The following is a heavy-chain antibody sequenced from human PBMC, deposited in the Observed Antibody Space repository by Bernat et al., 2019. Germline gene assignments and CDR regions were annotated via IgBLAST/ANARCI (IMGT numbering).Heavy chain of an antibody. CDR1: GFTFSSYS. J-gene: IGHJ4*02. CDR2: ISSSSSYI. D-gene: IGHD3-9*01. Sequence: EVQLVESGGGLVKPGGSLRLSCAASGFTFSSYSMNWVRQAPGKGLEWVSSISSSSSYIYYADSVEGRFTISRDNAKNSLYLQMNSLGAEDTAVYYCARDQSLNDYWGQGTLVTVSS. CDR3: ARDQSLNDY. V-gene: IGHV3-21*01.